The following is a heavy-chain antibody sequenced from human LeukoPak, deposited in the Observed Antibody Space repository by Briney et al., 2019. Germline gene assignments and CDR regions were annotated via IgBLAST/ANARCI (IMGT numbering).Heavy chain of an antibody. CDR1: GFTFGDYA. Sequence: PGGSLRLSCAASGFTFGDYAMSWVRQAPGKGLEWVGFIRSKTYGGTTEYAASVKGRFTISRDDSKSIAYLQMNSLKTEDTAVYYCSSSSWTGLYPGPLDYWGQGTLVTVSS. CDR3: SSSSWTGLYPGPLDY. CDR2: IRSKTYGGTT. V-gene: IGHV3-49*04. D-gene: IGHD6-13*01. J-gene: IGHJ4*02.